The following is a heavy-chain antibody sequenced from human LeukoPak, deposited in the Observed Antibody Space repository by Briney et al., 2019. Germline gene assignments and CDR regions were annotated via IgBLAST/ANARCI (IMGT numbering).Heavy chain of an antibody. CDR2: INHSGST. J-gene: IGHJ4*02. CDR3: ARSASRITAYDY. V-gene: IGHV4-34*01. Sequence: PSETLSLTCAVYGGSFSGYYWSWMRQPPGKGLEWIGEINHSGSTNYNPSLKSRVTISVDTSKNQFSLKLSSVTAADTAVYYCARSASRITAYDYWGQGILVSVSS. D-gene: IGHD3-16*01. CDR1: GGSFSGYY.